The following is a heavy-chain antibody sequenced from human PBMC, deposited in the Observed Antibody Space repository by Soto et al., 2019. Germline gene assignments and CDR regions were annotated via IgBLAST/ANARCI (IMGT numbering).Heavy chain of an antibody. V-gene: IGHV4-30-2*01. J-gene: IGHJ4*02. Sequence: SETLSLTCAVSGGSISSGGYSWSWIRQPPGKGLEWIGYIYHSGSTYYNPSLKSRVTISVDRSKNQFSLKLSSVTAADTAVYYGARGVYGYCGYWGQGTLVTVSS. CDR3: ARGVYGYCGY. CDR1: GGSISSGGYS. D-gene: IGHD4-17*01. CDR2: IYHSGST.